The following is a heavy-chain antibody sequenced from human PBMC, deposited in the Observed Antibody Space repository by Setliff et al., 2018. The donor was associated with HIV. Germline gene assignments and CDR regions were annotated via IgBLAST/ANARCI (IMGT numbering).Heavy chain of an antibody. CDR2: ISSSSSTI. D-gene: IGHD2-15*01. Sequence: GGSLRLSCAASGFTFSSYSMNWVRQAPGKGLEWVSYISSSSSTIYYADSVKGRFTISRDNAKNSLYLQMNSLRAEDTAVYYCAKCGGVTCYSASWYFDYWGQGTLVTVSS. CDR3: AKCGGVTCYSASWYFDY. J-gene: IGHJ4*02. V-gene: IGHV3-48*04. CDR1: GFTFSSYS.